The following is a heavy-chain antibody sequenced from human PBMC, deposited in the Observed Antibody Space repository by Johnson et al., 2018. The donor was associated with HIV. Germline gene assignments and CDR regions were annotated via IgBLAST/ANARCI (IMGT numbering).Heavy chain of an antibody. CDR3: ARELRGYSYALRGDAFDI. Sequence: QVQLVESGGGLVQPGRSLRLSCAASGFTFSSYAMHWVRQAPGKGLEWVAVISYDGSNKYYADSVKGRFTISRDNSKNTLYLQMNSLRAEDTAVYYCARELRGYSYALRGDAFDIWGQGTMVTVSS. CDR2: ISYDGSNK. V-gene: IGHV3-30-3*01. CDR1: GFTFSSYA. D-gene: IGHD5-18*01. J-gene: IGHJ3*02.